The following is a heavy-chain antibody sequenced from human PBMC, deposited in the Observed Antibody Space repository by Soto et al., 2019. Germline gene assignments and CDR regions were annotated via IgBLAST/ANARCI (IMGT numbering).Heavy chain of an antibody. J-gene: IGHJ5*02. V-gene: IGHV1-8*01. CDR3: AREVVVGGSLWLDP. D-gene: IGHD2-15*01. Sequence: QVQLMQSGAEVKKPGASVKVSCKASGFTFASNDINWVRQGPGQGPQWMGWMNANVDATDSPQEFKGRVSMTWNASISTAYLELHNLKSDDTAVYYCAREVVVGGSLWLDPWGQGSLVTVSS. CDR1: GFTFASND. CDR2: MNANVDAT.